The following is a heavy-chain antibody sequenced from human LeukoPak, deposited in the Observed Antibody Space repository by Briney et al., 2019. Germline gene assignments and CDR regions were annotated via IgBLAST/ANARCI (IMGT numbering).Heavy chain of an antibody. V-gene: IGHV4-34*01. CDR2: TNPRGST. D-gene: IGHD6-19*01. Sequence: SETLSLSCAVLGGSFSGYYWIWIRQSPGKVLEWIGETNPRGSTNYNPSLKSRVTISVDRSKNQFSLKLSSVTAADTAVYYCASQIAVAIDYWGQGTLVTVSS. CDR3: ASQIAVAIDY. CDR1: GGSFSGYY. J-gene: IGHJ4*02.